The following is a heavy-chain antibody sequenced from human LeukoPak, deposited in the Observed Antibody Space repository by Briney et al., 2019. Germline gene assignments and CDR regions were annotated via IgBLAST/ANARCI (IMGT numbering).Heavy chain of an antibody. Sequence: GGSLRLSCAASGFTFSTYDMTWVRQAPGKGLEWVSSISGSGGSTYYADSVKGRFTTSRDNSKNTLYLKMNGLRAEDTAVYYCAKEAVRDMAYDYWGQGTLVIVSS. J-gene: IGHJ4*02. D-gene: IGHD2-15*01. CDR2: ISGSGGST. V-gene: IGHV3-23*01. CDR3: AKEAVRDMAYDY. CDR1: GFTFSTYD.